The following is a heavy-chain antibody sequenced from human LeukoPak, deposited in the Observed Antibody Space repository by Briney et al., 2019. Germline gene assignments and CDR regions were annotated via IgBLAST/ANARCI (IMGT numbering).Heavy chain of an antibody. D-gene: IGHD6-19*01. CDR1: GYSFTSYW. CDR2: IYPDDSDT. V-gene: IGHV5-51*01. CDR3: ARVFGSGWSLLYNFDY. J-gene: IGHJ4*02. Sequence: GESLKISCKGSGYSFTSYWIGWVRLTPGKGLEWMGIIYPDDSDTRYNPSFQGQVTISADKSISTAYLQWSSLKASDTAMYYCARVFGSGWSLLYNFDYWGQGTLVTVSS.